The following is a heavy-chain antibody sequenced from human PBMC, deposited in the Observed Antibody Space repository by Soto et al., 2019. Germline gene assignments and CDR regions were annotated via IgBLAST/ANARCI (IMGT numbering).Heavy chain of an antibody. J-gene: IGHJ2*01. CDR3: ARNDYGDYGWYFDL. CDR2: IYYSGST. Sequence: QVQLQESGPGLVKPSQTLSLTCTVSGGSITSDGYYWNWIRQHPGKGLEWIGYIYYSGSTYYNPSLKSRVAISMDTSKNQVSLKLNFATAADTAVYFCARNDYGDYGWYFDLWGRGTLVAVSS. CDR1: GGSITSDGYY. D-gene: IGHD4-17*01. V-gene: IGHV4-31*03.